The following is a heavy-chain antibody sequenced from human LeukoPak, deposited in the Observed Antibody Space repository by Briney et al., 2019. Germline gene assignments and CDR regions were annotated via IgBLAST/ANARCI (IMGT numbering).Heavy chain of an antibody. CDR1: GFTFSSYA. CDR2: FRGGGGST. D-gene: IGHD2-8*02. J-gene: IGHJ4*02. Sequence: PGGSLRLYCAASGFTFSSYAMSWGRQAPVKGLEWVSAFRGGGGSTYYTDSVKGRFTISRDNSKNTLYLQMNSLRAEDTAVYYCAKVGESGGVWRYYFDYWGQGTLVTVSS. CDR3: AKVGESGGVWRYYFDY. V-gene: IGHV3-23*01.